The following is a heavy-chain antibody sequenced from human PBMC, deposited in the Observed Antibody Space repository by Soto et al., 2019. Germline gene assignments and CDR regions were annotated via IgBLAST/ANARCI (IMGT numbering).Heavy chain of an antibody. Sequence: QLQLQESGPGLVKPSETLSLTCTVSGGSLSSSSYYSVWIRQPPGKGLEWIGNIYYSGSTYYNPSLKSRVTISVDTSKNQFSLRLSSVTAADTAVYYCANLDYGDFGIDYWGQGTLVTVSS. CDR3: ANLDYGDFGIDY. V-gene: IGHV4-39*01. D-gene: IGHD4-17*01. CDR2: IYYSGST. CDR1: GGSLSSSSYY. J-gene: IGHJ4*02.